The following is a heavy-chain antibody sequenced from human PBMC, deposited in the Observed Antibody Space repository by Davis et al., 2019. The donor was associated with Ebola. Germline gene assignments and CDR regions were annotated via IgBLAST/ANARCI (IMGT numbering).Heavy chain of an antibody. D-gene: IGHD3-3*02. V-gene: IGHV3-23*01. CDR3: AKGGHFSAFDI. J-gene: IGHJ3*02. CDR1: GFTFWTNA. Sequence: GGSLRLSCVGSGFTFWTNAMTWVRHAPGRGLEWVSTISGFGESTYYADSVKGRFTISRDNSKNIVYLQMNSLRVEDMAVYYCAKGGHFSAFDIWGQGTMVTVSS. CDR2: ISGFGEST.